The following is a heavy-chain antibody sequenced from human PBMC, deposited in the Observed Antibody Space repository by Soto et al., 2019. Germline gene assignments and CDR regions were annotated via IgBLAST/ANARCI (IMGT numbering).Heavy chain of an antibody. CDR2: ISGSGGST. CDR1: GFTFSSYA. J-gene: IGHJ4*02. V-gene: IGHV3-23*01. D-gene: IGHD1-26*01. Sequence: GGSLRLSCAASGFTFSSYAMSWVRQAPGKGLEWVSAISGSGGSTYYADSVKGRFTISRDNSQNTLYLQMNSLRAEDTAVYCCAKSVSYLGARFYYFDYWGQGALVTVSS. CDR3: AKSVSYLGARFYYFDY.